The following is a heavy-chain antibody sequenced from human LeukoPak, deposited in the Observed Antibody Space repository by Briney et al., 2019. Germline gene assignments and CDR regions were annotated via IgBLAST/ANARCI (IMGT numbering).Heavy chain of an antibody. D-gene: IGHD4-17*01. J-gene: IGHJ4*02. CDR2: ISRSGGNT. V-gene: IGHV3-23*01. Sequence: PGGSLRLSCSASRFAFSGFAIGWLHQPPGKGLEGVSSISRSGGNTYYADSVEGRFTISRDNSKNTLYLQMNSLSAEDTALYYCARGRGGDYVPSRFDYWGQGTLVTVSS. CDR3: ARGRGGDYVPSRFDY. CDR1: RFAFSGFA.